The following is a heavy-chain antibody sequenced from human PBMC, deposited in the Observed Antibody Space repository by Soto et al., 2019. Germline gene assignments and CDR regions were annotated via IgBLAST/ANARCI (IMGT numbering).Heavy chain of an antibody. CDR3: GRGMDV. CDR2: IKEDGSEK. V-gene: IGHV3-7*04. CDR1: GFTFSSYW. J-gene: IGHJ6*02. Sequence: EVQLVESGGGLVQPGGSLRLSCVASGFTFSSYWMSWVRQAPGKGLEWVANIKEDGSEKNYVDSVKGRFTISRDNPKNSLYLQMNRLRAEDTAVYYCGRGMDVWGPGTTVTVSS.